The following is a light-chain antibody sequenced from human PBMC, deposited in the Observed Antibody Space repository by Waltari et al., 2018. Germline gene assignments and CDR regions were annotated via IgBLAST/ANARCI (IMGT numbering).Light chain of an antibody. CDR2: GVT. J-gene: IGLJ2*01. V-gene: IGLV2-11*01. CDR3: CSYGGSYTYVL. CDR1: SSDVGAYHY. Sequence: QSALTPPRPVSGSPGQSVTVSCTGTSSDVGAYHYVYWYQHHPGKAPKLRISGVTKRPSGVPDRFSGYKSGNTASLTISGLRTEDEADYYCCSYGGSYTYVLIGGGTKLTVL.